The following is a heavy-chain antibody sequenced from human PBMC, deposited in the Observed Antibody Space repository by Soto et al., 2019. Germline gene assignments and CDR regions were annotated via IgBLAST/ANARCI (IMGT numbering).Heavy chain of an antibody. CDR2: ISGNGGTT. V-gene: IGHV3-23*01. Sequence: EVQLLESGGGLVQPGGSLRLSCAASGFTFSSYAMSWVRQAPGKGLEWVSTISGNGGTTYYADSVKGRFTISRDNSKNTLYLQMNSLRAEDTAVYYCVKDARATYGMDVWGQGTTVTGSS. CDR3: VKDARATYGMDV. J-gene: IGHJ6*02. CDR1: GFTFSSYA.